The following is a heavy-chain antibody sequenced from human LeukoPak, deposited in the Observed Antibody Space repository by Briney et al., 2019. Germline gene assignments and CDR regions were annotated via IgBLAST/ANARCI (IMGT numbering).Heavy chain of an antibody. CDR1: GGSISSYY. CDR2: IYYSGST. CDR3: ARVLRAYSGRVVGYFDY. J-gene: IGHJ4*02. Sequence: PSETLSLTCTVSGGSISSYYWSWIRQPPGKGLEWIGYIYYSGSTNYNPSLKSRVTISVDTSKNQFSLKLSSVTAADTAVYYCARVLRAYSGRVVGYFDYWGQGTLVTVSS. V-gene: IGHV4-59*01. D-gene: IGHD2-21*01.